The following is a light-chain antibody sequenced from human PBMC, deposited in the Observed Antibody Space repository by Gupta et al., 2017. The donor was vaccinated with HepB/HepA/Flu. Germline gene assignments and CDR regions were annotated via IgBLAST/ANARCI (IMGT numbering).Light chain of an antibody. CDR1: SPNIGNNN. J-gene: IGLJ3*02. CDR3: GTWDGSLSAGV. Sequence: QAVFTQPPSVSAAPAQKVPISCFGSSPNIGNNNVACYQQLPRTSPKLLIYENDRRPSGTPDRFSGAKSGTTATLGITGLQTGDEADYYCGTWDGSLSAGVFGGGTRLTVL. CDR2: END. V-gene: IGLV1-51*02.